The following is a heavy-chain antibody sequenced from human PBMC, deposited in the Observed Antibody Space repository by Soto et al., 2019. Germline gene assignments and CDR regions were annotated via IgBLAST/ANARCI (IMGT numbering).Heavy chain of an antibody. J-gene: IGHJ6*02. CDR3: ASLISGSYIDGMDV. D-gene: IGHD1-26*01. Sequence: QVQLVESGGGVVQPGRSLRLSCAASGFTFSSYAMHWVRQAPGKGLEWVAVISYDGSNKYYADSVKGRFTISRDNSKNTLYLQMNSLRAEDTAVYYCASLISGSYIDGMDVWGQGTTVTVSS. CDR2: ISYDGSNK. CDR1: GFTFSSYA. V-gene: IGHV3-30-3*01.